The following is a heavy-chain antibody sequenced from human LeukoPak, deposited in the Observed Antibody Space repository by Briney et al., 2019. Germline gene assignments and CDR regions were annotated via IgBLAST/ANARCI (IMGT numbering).Heavy chain of an antibody. Sequence: EASVKVSCKASGYTFTSYDINWVRQATGQGLEWMGWMNPNSGNTGYAQKFQGRVTMTRNTSISTAYMELSSLRSEDTAVYYCARYSSGWFGDYYYGMDVWGQGTTVTVSS. D-gene: IGHD6-19*01. CDR1: GYTFTSYD. V-gene: IGHV1-8*01. CDR3: ARYSSGWFGDYYYGMDV. CDR2: MNPNSGNT. J-gene: IGHJ6*02.